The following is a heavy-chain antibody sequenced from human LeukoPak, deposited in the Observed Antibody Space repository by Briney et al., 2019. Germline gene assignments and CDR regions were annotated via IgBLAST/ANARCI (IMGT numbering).Heavy chain of an antibody. V-gene: IGHV3-74*01. Sequence: TGGSLRLSCAASGFTFSSYWMHWVRQAPGKGLVWVSRINSDGSSTSYADSVKGRFTISRDNAKNTLYLQMNSLRAEDTAVYYCARRSIIRNFQHWGQGTLVTVSS. J-gene: IGHJ1*01. CDR3: ARRSIIRNFQH. CDR2: INSDGSST. CDR1: GFTFSSYW. D-gene: IGHD3-3*01.